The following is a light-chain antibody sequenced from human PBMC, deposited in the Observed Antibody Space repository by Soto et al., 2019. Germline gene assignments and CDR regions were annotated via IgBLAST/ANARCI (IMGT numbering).Light chain of an antibody. CDR2: NNL. CDR1: SSNFGAGYE. Sequence: QSVLTQPPSVSGAPGQRVTISCTGSSSNFGAGYEVHWYKQVPGGAPTLVIFNNLNRPSGVPERFSGSKSGTSASLVISGLQAEDEADYHCQSFDSSLRVYVFGSGTKVTVL. V-gene: IGLV1-40*01. J-gene: IGLJ1*01. CDR3: QSFDSSLRVYV.